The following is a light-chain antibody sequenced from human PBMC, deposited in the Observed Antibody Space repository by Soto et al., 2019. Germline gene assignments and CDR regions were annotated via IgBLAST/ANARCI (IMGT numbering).Light chain of an antibody. CDR2: GAS. V-gene: IGKV3D-15*01. Sequence: EVVMTQSPATLSMSPGERATLSCRASQSVGTNLAWYQQKPGQSPRLLMYGASTGATGIPARFSGSGSGTEFTLTISSLQSEDYAIYYCQQYNDWTWTVGQGTKVDIK. CDR1: QSVGTN. J-gene: IGKJ1*01. CDR3: QQYNDWTWT.